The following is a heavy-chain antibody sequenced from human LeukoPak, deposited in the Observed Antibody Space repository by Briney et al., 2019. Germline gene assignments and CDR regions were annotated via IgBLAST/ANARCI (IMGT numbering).Heavy chain of an antibody. CDR2: IYYSGST. CDR1: GGSISNYY. D-gene: IGHD2-15*01. CDR3: ARAVLSYYSGGSCPYFDY. Sequence: SETLSLTCTVSGGSISNYYWTWIRQPPGKGLEWIGYIYYSGSTNYNPSLKSRITISVDTSKNQFSLKLSSVTAADTAIYYCARAVLSYYSGGSCPYFDYWGQGTLVTVSS. V-gene: IGHV4-59*01. J-gene: IGHJ4*02.